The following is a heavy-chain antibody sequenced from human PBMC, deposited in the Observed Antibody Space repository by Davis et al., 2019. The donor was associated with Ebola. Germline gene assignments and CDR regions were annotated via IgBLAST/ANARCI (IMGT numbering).Heavy chain of an antibody. CDR3: ARQPLWFGQNYFEY. CDR2: LYSAGTT. J-gene: IGHJ4*02. D-gene: IGHD3-10*01. V-gene: IGHV3-53*01. CDR1: GFTVSSTY. Sequence: GESLKISCAVSGFTVSSTYMSWVRQAPGKGLEWVSVLYSAGTTYYADSVKGRFTISRDNSKNMLYLQMNSLRAEDTAVYYCARQPLWFGQNYFEYWGRGTLVTVSS.